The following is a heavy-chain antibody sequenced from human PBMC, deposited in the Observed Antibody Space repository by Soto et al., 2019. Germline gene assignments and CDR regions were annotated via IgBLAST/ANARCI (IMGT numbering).Heavy chain of an antibody. V-gene: IGHV3-21*01. J-gene: IGHJ3*02. Sequence: GGSLRLSCAASGFTFSSYSMNWVRQAPGKGLEWVSSISSSSSYIYYADSVKGRFTISRDNTKNSLYLQMNSLRAEDTAVYYCARAGVYDYIWGSYRSDDAFDIWGQGTMVTIS. D-gene: IGHD3-16*02. CDR2: ISSSSSYI. CDR1: GFTFSSYS. CDR3: ARAGVYDYIWGSYRSDDAFDI.